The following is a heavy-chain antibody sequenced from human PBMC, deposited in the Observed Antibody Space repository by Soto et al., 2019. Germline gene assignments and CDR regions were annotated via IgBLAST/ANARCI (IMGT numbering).Heavy chain of an antibody. V-gene: IGHV1-69*13. Sequence: SVKVSCKASGGTFGSYGISWVRQAPGQGLEWMGGIIPIFGTINYAQKFQGRVTITADESTSTAYMELSSLRSEDTAVYYCARSDPGIAVAGISPPHYWGQGTLVTVSS. CDR2: IIPIFGTI. J-gene: IGHJ4*02. D-gene: IGHD6-19*01. CDR3: ARSDPGIAVAGISPPHY. CDR1: GGTFGSYG.